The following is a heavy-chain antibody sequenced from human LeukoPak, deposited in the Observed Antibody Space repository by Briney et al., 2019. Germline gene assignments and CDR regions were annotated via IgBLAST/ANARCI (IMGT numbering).Heavy chain of an antibody. V-gene: IGHV3-33*01. J-gene: IGHJ6*03. D-gene: IGHD6-13*01. CDR3: ARQPGVGVIKEPGIAAARRPYYYYYYMDV. CDR1: GFTFTSYG. Sequence: GRSLRLSCAASGFTFTSYGMHWVRQAPGKGLEWVAVIWYDGSNKYYADSVKGRFTISRDNSKNTLYLQMNSLRAEDTAVYYCARQPGVGVIKEPGIAAARRPYYYYYYMDVWGKGTTVSVSS. CDR2: IWYDGSNK.